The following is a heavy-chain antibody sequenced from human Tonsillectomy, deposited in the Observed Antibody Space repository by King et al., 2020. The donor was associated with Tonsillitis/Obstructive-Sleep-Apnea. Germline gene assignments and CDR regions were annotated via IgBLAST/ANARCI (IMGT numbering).Heavy chain of an antibody. V-gene: IGHV3-33*01. CDR2: IWYDGSNE. Sequence: VQLVESGGGVVQPGRSLRLSCAASGFTFSSYGMHWVRQAPGKGLEWVAVIWYDGSNEFYADSVRGRFTISRDNSKSTLYLQMNSLRAEDTAVYYCARASPTRYCSGGRCYSPFDYWGQGTLVTVSS. D-gene: IGHD2-15*01. J-gene: IGHJ4*02. CDR1: GFTFSSYG. CDR3: ARASPTRYCSGGRCYSPFDY.